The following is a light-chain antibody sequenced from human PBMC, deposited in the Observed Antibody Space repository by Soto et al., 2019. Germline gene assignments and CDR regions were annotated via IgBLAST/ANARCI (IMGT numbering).Light chain of an antibody. CDR3: SSYTTSNTRQIV. J-gene: IGLJ1*01. V-gene: IGLV2-14*01. CDR1: SSDVGGYNY. Sequence: QSVLTQPASVSGPPGQSITISCTGTSSDVGGYNYVSWYQQHPGKAPKFMIYDVSNRPSGVSNRFSSSKSGNTASLTISGLQAEDEADYYCSSYTTSNTRQIVFGTGTKVTV. CDR2: DVS.